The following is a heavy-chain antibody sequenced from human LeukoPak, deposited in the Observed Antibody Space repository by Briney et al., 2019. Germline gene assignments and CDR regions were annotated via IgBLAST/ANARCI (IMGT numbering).Heavy chain of an antibody. V-gene: IGHV3-23*01. CDR2: ISWSCGST. J-gene: IGHJ4*02. CDR3: AKAGSGYSPDY. Sequence: GRTLRLSCAASGFTFSSCAMSWAREAPAKGLEGGSAISWSCGSTYYADSVEGRFNISRGNSKNTLYLQMKSVSAEDTAVYYCAKAGSGYSPDYWGQGTLVTVSS. CDR1: GFTFSSCA. D-gene: IGHD3-3*01.